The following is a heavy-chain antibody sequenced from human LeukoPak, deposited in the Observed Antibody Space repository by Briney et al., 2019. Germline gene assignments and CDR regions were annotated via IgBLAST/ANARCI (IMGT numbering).Heavy chain of an antibody. D-gene: IGHD2-2*01. Sequence: SETLSLTCAVYGGSFSGYYWSWIRQPPGKGLEWIGEINHSGSTNYNPSLKSRVTISVDTSKNQFSLKLSSVTAADTAVYYCARGRIVVVPAAVVADVWGKGTTVTVSS. V-gene: IGHV4-34*01. J-gene: IGHJ6*04. CDR2: INHSGST. CDR3: ARGRIVVVPAAVVADV. CDR1: GGSFSGYY.